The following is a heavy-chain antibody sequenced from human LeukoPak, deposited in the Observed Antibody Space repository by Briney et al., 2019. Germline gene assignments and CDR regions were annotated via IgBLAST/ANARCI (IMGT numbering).Heavy chain of an antibody. V-gene: IGHV4-30-2*01. CDR2: IYHSGST. J-gene: IGHJ6*02. Sequence: SQTLSLTCAVSGGSVSSGGYSWSWIRQPPGKGLEWIGYIYHSGSTYYNPSLKSRVTISVDRSKNQFSLKLSSVTAADTAVYYCARALVGYCSSTSCYPYYYYYYGMDVWGQGTTVTVSS. CDR3: ARALVGYCSSTSCYPYYYYYYGMDV. CDR1: GGSVSSGGYS. D-gene: IGHD2-2*01.